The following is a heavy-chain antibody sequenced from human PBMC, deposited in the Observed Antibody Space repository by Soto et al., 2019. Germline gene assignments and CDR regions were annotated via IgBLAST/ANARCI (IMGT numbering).Heavy chain of an antibody. CDR3: ATDQLNSGSYLS. D-gene: IGHD1-26*01. CDR1: GYTHTELS. V-gene: IGHV1-24*01. CDR2: FDPEDGET. Sequence: ASVKVSCTVSGYTHTELSMHSVRQAPGKGLEWMGGFDPEDGETIYAQKFQGRVTMTEDTSTDTAYMELSSLRSEDTAVYYCATDQLNSGSYLSWGQGTLVTVS. J-gene: IGHJ4*02.